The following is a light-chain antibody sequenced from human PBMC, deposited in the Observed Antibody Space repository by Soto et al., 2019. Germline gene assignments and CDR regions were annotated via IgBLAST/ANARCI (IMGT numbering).Light chain of an antibody. CDR1: QAINTD. V-gene: IGKV1-27*01. Sequence: DIQMTQSPSSLSASVGDRVTITCRASQAINTDLAWYQQKPGKVPTLLISAASTLQSGVPSRFSGSGSGTDFTLTISSLQPEDVATYYCQKFNAVPTFGGGTKVEI. J-gene: IGKJ4*01. CDR2: AAS. CDR3: QKFNAVPT.